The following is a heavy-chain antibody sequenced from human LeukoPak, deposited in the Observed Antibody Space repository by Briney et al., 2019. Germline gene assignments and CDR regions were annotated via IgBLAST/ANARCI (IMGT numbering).Heavy chain of an antibody. CDR3: AIRDGHTDH. Sequence: ASVKVSCRTSGYTFTNYAMHWVRQAPGQTIEWLAWINPANGYTRYSQHFQDRVTVSSDTSADTAYMELSSLRSEDKAVYYCAIRDGHTDHWGQGTLVTVSS. V-gene: IGHV1-3*03. J-gene: IGHJ4*02. D-gene: IGHD5-24*01. CDR1: GYTFTNYA. CDR2: INPANGYT.